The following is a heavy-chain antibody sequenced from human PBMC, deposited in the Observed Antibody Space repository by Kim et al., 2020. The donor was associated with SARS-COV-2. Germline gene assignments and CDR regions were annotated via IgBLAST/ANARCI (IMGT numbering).Heavy chain of an antibody. CDR1: GGTFSNYG. CDR2: IIPFISTA. Sequence: SVKVSCKTSGGTFSNYGISWVRQAPGQGLEWMGGIIPFISTANYAQKFQGRVTFSADESTSTAYMELSSLRSEDTAVYYCARDRQWLENHYYYYGMDAWGQGTRVTVSS. J-gene: IGHJ6*02. CDR3: ARDRQWLENHYYYYGMDA. V-gene: IGHV1-69*13. D-gene: IGHD6-19*01.